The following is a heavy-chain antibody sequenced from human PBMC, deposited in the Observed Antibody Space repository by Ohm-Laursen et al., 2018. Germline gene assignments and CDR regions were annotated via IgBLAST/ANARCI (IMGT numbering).Heavy chain of an antibody. CDR1: GFTFGTYG. Sequence: SLRLSCAASGFTFGTYGMSWIRQAPGKGLEWISYISSGSVTIHYADSVRGRFTISRDNAKDSLFLQMNSLRAEDTAVYYCAKDKSTVTTKDAFDIWGQGTMVTVSS. V-gene: IGHV3-11*01. CDR3: AKDKSTVTTKDAFDI. CDR2: ISSGSVTI. D-gene: IGHD4-17*01. J-gene: IGHJ3*02.